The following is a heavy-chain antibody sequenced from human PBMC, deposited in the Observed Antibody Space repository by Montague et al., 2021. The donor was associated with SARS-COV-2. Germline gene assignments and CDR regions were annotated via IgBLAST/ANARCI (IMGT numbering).Heavy chain of an antibody. D-gene: IGHD3-3*01. J-gene: IGHJ4*02. V-gene: IGHV4-39*01. CDR3: VRGRSGYFNPLDY. CDR1: DDSIGSSSYY. Sequence: SETLSLTCTVSDDSIGSSSYYWAWIRQPPGKGLEWIGSIYYSGSTYYNPSLKSRVTISVDTSKKQFSLNLSSVAAADTAVFYCVRGRSGYFNPLDYWGQGTLVTVSS. CDR2: IYYSGST.